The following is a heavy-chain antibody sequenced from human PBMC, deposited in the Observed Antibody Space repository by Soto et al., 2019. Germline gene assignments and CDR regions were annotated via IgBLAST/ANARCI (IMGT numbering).Heavy chain of an antibody. J-gene: IGHJ3*02. Sequence: GGSLRLSCAASGFTFSSYAMSWVRQAPGKGLEWVSAIRGSGGSTYYADSVKGRFTISRDNSKNTLYLQMNSLRAEDTAVYYCAKYIWGSYRSDAPAFDIWGQGTMVTVSS. CDR1: GFTFSSYA. CDR2: IRGSGGST. CDR3: AKYIWGSYRSDAPAFDI. V-gene: IGHV3-23*01. D-gene: IGHD3-16*02.